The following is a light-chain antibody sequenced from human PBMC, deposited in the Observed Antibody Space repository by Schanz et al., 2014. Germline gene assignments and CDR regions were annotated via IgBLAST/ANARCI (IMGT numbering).Light chain of an antibody. V-gene: IGLV2-14*01. CDR3: SSYTSSSNVV. CDR1: SSDVGRYNY. J-gene: IGLJ2*01. CDR2: DVD. Sequence: QSALTQPASVSGSPGQSITISCTGTSSDVGRYNYVSWYQQHPGKAPKLMIYDVDNRPSGVSNRFSASKSGNTASLTISGLQAEDEADYYCSSYTSSSNVVFGGGTKLTVL.